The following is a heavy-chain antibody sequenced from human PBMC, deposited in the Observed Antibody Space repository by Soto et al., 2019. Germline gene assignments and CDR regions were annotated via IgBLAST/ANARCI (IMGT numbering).Heavy chain of an antibody. J-gene: IGHJ4*02. Sequence: GASVKVSCTASVYTFTSDYMNWVRQAPGQGLEWMGIINPSGGSTSYAQKFQGRVTMTGDTSTSTVYMELSSLRPDDTAVYYCARSVTADYWGQGTLVTVSS. CDR3: ARSVTADY. CDR1: VYTFTSDY. D-gene: IGHD4-4*01. V-gene: IGHV1-46*03. CDR2: INPSGGST.